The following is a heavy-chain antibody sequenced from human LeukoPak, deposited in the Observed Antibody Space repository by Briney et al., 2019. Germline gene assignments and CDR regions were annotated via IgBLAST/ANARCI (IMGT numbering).Heavy chain of an antibody. V-gene: IGHV3-30*02. CDR2: IRYDGSNK. D-gene: IGHD2-2*01. Sequence: GGSLRLSCAASGFTFISYGMHWVRQAPGKGLEGVAFIRYDGSNKYYADSVKGRFTISRDNSKNTLYLQMNSLRAEDTAVYYCAKDPVDLGYCSSTSCHNWFDPWGQGTLVTVSS. J-gene: IGHJ5*02. CDR1: GFTFISYG. CDR3: AKDPVDLGYCSSTSCHNWFDP.